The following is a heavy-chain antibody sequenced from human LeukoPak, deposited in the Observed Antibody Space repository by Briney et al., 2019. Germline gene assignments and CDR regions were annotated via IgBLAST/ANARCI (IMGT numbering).Heavy chain of an antibody. CDR1: GFTFSSYA. CDR2: ISGSGGST. Sequence: PGGSLRLSCAVSGFTFSSYAMSWVRQAPGKGLEWVSAISGSGGSTYYADSVKGRFTISRDNSKNTLYLQMNSLRAEDTAVYYCAKDEASGSYFDYLGQGTLVTVSS. D-gene: IGHD1-26*01. V-gene: IGHV3-23*01. J-gene: IGHJ4*02. CDR3: AKDEASGSYFDY.